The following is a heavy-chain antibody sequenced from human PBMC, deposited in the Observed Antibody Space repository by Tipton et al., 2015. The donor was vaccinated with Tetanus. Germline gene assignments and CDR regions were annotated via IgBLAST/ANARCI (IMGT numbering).Heavy chain of an antibody. CDR1: GGSISSGSDGSY. CDR3: ARGRDAYKLGY. V-gene: IGHV4-31*03. Sequence: TLSLTCTVSGGSISSGSDGSYWSWIRQHPGKGLEWIGYIYYSGSTSYNPSLKSRITISVDTSKNQFSLKLSSVTAADTAAYYCARGRDAYKLGYWGQGTLVTVSS. J-gene: IGHJ4*02. D-gene: IGHD5-24*01. CDR2: IYYSGST.